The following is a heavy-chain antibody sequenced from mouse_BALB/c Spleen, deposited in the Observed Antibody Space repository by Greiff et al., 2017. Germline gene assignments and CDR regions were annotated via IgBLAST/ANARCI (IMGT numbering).Heavy chain of an antibody. CDR1: GYAFTSYN. V-gene: IGHV1S135*01. D-gene: IGHD2-4*01. Sequence: VQLQQSGPELVKPGASVKVSCKASGYAFTSYNMYWVKQSHGKSLEWIGYIDPYNGGTSYNQKFKGKATLTVDKSSSTAYMHLNSLTSEDSAVYYCARWALYYDYDGYYFDYWGQGTTLTVSS. CDR2: IDPYNGGT. CDR3: ARWALYYDYDGYYFDY. J-gene: IGHJ2*01.